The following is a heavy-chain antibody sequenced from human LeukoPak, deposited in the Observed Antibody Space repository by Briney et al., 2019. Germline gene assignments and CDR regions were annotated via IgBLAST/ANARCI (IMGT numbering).Heavy chain of an antibody. J-gene: IGHJ3*02. V-gene: IGHV4-39*07. Sequence: PSETLSLTCTVFGGSISSSSDYWAWIRQPPGKGLEWIGSIYYRGNTYYNPSLKSRVTISVDTSKNQFSLRLNSVTAADTAVYYCARAYDSSGYYSQGAFDIWGQGTMVTVSS. CDR1: GGSISSSSDY. CDR3: ARAYDSSGYYSQGAFDI. D-gene: IGHD3-22*01. CDR2: IYYRGNT.